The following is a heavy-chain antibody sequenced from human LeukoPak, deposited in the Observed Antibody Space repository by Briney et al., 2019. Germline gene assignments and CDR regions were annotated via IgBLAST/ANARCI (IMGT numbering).Heavy chain of an antibody. V-gene: IGHV4-30-2*01. CDR2: IYHSGST. Sequence: ASETLSLTCTVSGGSISSGGYYWSWIRQPPGKGLEWIGYIYHSGSTYYNPSLKSRVAISVDRSKNQFSLKLSSVTAADTAVYYCARETRGEYNWFDPWGQGTLVTVSS. CDR1: GGSISSGGYY. D-gene: IGHD3-10*01. J-gene: IGHJ5*02. CDR3: ARETRGEYNWFDP.